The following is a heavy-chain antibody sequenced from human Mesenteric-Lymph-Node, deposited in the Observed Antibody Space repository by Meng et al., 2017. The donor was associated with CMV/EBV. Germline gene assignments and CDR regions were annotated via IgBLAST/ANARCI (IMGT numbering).Heavy chain of an antibody. V-gene: IGHV3-23*01. Sequence: SGFTFSSYAMSWVRQAPGKGLEWVSTISGNGGSTYYADSVKGRFTISRDNSKNMLYLQMNGLRAEDTAVYYCAKAPGKYSGYDHFDYWGQGTLVTVSS. CDR1: GFTFSSYA. J-gene: IGHJ4*02. CDR3: AKAPGKYSGYDHFDY. CDR2: ISGNGGST. D-gene: IGHD5-12*01.